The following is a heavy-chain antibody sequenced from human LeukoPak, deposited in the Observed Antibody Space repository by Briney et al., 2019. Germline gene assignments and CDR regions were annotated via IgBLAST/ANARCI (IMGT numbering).Heavy chain of an antibody. V-gene: IGHV1-2*02. D-gene: IGHD2-15*01. CDR3: ARVGYCSTGNCYSDWFDP. Sequence: ASVKVSCKASGYTFTGYYVHWVRQAPGQGLEWMGWINPHSGSTNYAQKFQGRVTMTRDTSISTAYMELSRLRFDDTAVYYCARVGYCSTGNCYSDWFDPWGQGTLVTVSS. CDR1: GYTFTGYY. J-gene: IGHJ5*02. CDR2: INPHSGST.